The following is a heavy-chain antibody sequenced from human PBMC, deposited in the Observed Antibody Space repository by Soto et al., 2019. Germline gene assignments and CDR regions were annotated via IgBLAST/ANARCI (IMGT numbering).Heavy chain of an antibody. CDR3: TRAAWFPYLSFY. Sequence: GVSLRLSCAASGFTFSRFELHWGRQAPGKGLEWISYISSSGSTAYYASSVEGRFTISRDNANNSVYLQMDSLRAEDTALYYCTRAAWFPYLSFYWGQGALVTVSS. J-gene: IGHJ4*02. CDR1: GFTFSRFE. V-gene: IGHV3-48*03. CDR2: ISSSGSTA. D-gene: IGHD3-10*01.